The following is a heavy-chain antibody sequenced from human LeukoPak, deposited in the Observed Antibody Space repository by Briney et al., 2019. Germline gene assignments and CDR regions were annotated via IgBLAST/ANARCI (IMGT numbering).Heavy chain of an antibody. J-gene: IGHJ4*02. Sequence: PSETLSLTCAIYGGSFSHYYWSWIRQPPGKGLEWVGEIHPSGSTSFNPSLESRVSISKDTSKNQFSLKLTSVTAADTVVYYCSRGSDESKTGDYWGQGTLVTVSS. V-gene: IGHV4-34*01. D-gene: IGHD6-25*01. CDR1: GGSFSHYY. CDR3: SRGSDESKTGDY. CDR2: IHPSGST.